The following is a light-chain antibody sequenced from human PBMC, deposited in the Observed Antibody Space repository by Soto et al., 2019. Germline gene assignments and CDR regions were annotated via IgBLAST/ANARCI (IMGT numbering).Light chain of an antibody. J-gene: IGKJ4*01. V-gene: IGKV1-5*01. CDR3: QQYNRYSPLT. Sequence: PITQSPTTLPASVGDRVTITCRASQSISNWLAWYQQKPPKAPKLLIYDATTLQSGVPSRFSGSASGTEFTLTTRSLQPDDFATYYCQQYNRYSPLTFGGGTKVDIK. CDR1: QSISNW. CDR2: DAT.